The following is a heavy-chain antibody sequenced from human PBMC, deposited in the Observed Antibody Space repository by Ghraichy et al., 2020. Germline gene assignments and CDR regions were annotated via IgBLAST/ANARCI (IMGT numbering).Heavy chain of an antibody. CDR2: SRNKANSYST. CDR1: GFTFNDQY. J-gene: IGHJ4*02. CDR3: ARRGFSAALDY. V-gene: IGHV3-72*01. Sequence: SCATSGFTFNDQYMDWVRQAPGKGLEWVARSRNKANSYSTEHAASVKGRFTISRDDSGNSLYLQMNSLKTEDTAVYYCARRGFSAALDYWGQGTLATVSS. D-gene: IGHD6-13*01.